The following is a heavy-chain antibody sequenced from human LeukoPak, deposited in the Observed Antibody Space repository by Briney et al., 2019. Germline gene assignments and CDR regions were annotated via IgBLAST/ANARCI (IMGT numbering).Heavy chain of an antibody. V-gene: IGHV3-21*01. CDR1: GFTFSSYS. Sequence: GGSLRLSCAASGFTFSSYSMNWVRQAPGKGLEWVSSISSSSSYIYYADSVKGRFTISRDNAKNSLYLQMNSLRAEDTAVYYCARSYYDSKALLGYWGQGTLVTVSS. D-gene: IGHD3-22*01. CDR3: ARSYYDSKALLGY. CDR2: ISSSSSYI. J-gene: IGHJ4*02.